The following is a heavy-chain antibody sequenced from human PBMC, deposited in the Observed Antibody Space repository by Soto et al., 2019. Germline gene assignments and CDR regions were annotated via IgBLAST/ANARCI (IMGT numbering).Heavy chain of an antibody. V-gene: IGHV6-1*01. CDR2: TYYRSKWYN. J-gene: IGHJ5*02. D-gene: IGHD1-7*01. CDR3: ARVSGTNNWNYVFDP. CDR1: GDRVSSNSAA. Sequence: SQTLSRTYDICGDRVSSNSAAWNWIRQSPSRGLEWLGRTYYRSKWYNDYAVSVKSRITINPDTSKNQFSLQLNSVTPEDTAVYYCARVSGTNNWNYVFDPWGQGTLVTVSS.